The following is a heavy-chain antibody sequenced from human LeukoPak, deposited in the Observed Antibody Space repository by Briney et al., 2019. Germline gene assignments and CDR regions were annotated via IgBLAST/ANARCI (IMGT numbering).Heavy chain of an antibody. CDR1: GFTVSNNR. Sequence: PGGSLRLSSAASGFTVSNNRLSWVRQAPGMGLEWVSTIYSDGNTYYPDSVKGRFTISRDNSKNTLYLQMNSLRAEDTAVYYCAKGSSGWYRFNWFDPWGQGTLVTVSS. V-gene: IGHV3-53*01. CDR2: IYSDGNT. CDR3: AKGSSGWYRFNWFDP. J-gene: IGHJ5*02. D-gene: IGHD6-19*01.